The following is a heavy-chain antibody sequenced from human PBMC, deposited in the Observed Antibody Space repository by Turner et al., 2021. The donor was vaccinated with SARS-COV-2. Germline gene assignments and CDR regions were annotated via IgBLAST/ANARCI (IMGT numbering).Heavy chain of an antibody. CDR1: GFTLSNYW. J-gene: IGHJ4*02. V-gene: IGHV3-7*03. CDR2: RRQDGSEK. CDR3: AGSGGWLLDL. Sequence: EVQLVETGGDLVQPGGALRPPCAASGFTLSNYWMSWVRQAPGKGLEWVANRRQDGSEKEYVDSVKGRFTISRDNAKNSLYLQMNSLRVEDTAVYYCAGSGGWLLDLWGQGTLVTVSS. D-gene: IGHD6-19*01.